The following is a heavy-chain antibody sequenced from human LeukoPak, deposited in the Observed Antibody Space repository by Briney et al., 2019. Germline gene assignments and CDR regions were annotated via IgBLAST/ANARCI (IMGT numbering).Heavy chain of an antibody. J-gene: IGHJ6*02. V-gene: IGHV3-9*01. CDR3: AKDKYYYGMDV. Sequence: GGSLRLSCAASGFTFSSYWMHWVRQVPGKGLEWVSGISWNSGSIGYADSVKGRFTISRDNAKNSLYLQMNSLRAEDTALYYCAKDKYYYGMDVWGQGTTVTVSS. CDR1: GFTFSSYW. CDR2: ISWNSGSI.